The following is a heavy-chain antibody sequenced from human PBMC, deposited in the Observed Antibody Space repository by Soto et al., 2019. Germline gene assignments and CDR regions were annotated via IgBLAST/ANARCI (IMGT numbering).Heavy chain of an antibody. Sequence: QVQLVQSGAEVKKPGSSVKVSCKASGGTFSSYAISWVRQAPGQGLEWMGGIIPIVGTENYAQKFQGRVTITADKSTSKAYMEMSRVSSKDTAVYYSARDRDMVPAVIIRPRSDGMDVWGQGTTVTVSS. CDR2: IIPIVGTE. CDR3: ARDRDMVPAVIIRPRSDGMDV. CDR1: GGTFSSYA. V-gene: IGHV1-69*06. D-gene: IGHD3-10*01. J-gene: IGHJ6*02.